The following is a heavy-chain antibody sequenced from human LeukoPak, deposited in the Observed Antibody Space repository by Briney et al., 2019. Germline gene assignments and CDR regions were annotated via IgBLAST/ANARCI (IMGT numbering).Heavy chain of an antibody. J-gene: IGHJ4*02. CDR1: GFTFSSYG. Sequence: GRSLRLSCAASGFTFSSYGMHWVRQAPGKGLEWVAVIWYGGSNKYYADSVKGRFTISRGNSKNTLYLQMNSLRAEDTAVYYCAKQALRGEYFDYWGQGTLVTVSS. V-gene: IGHV3-30*18. CDR3: AKQALRGEYFDY. D-gene: IGHD3-16*01. CDR2: IWYGGSNK.